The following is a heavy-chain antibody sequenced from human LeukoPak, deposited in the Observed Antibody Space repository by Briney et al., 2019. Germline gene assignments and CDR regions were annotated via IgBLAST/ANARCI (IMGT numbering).Heavy chain of an antibody. CDR3: ARGNSVLEWFDNWFDP. J-gene: IGHJ5*02. D-gene: IGHD3-3*01. CDR2: INHSGST. V-gene: IGHV4-34*01. CDR1: GGSFSGYY. Sequence: SETLSLTCAVYGGSFSGYYWSWIRQPPGKGLEWIGEINHSGSTNYNPSLKSRVTISVDTSKNQFSLKPSSVTAADTAVYYCARGNSVLEWFDNWFDPWGQGTLVTVSS.